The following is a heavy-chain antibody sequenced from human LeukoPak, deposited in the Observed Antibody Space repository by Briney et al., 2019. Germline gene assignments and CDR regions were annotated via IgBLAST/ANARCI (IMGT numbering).Heavy chain of an antibody. Sequence: ASVKVSCKASGYTFTSYAMNWVRQAPGQGVEWMGWISAYNGNTNYAQKLQGRVTMTTDTSTSTAYMELRSLRSDDTAVYYCATTIAAVFDYWGQGTLVTVSS. CDR1: GYTFTSYA. J-gene: IGHJ4*02. CDR3: ATTIAAVFDY. CDR2: ISAYNGNT. D-gene: IGHD6-6*01. V-gene: IGHV1-18*01.